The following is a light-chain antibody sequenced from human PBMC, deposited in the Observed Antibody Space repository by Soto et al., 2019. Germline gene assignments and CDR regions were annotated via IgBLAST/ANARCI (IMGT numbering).Light chain of an antibody. J-gene: IGKJ2*01. CDR3: QQSYNLPRT. Sequence: DIQMTQSPSSLSASSGDRVTVTCRASQNISKYLIWYQQKPGRPPKVLVYGASNLQSGVSSRFSGDGFGTEFSLTINSLRPEDFATYYCQQSYNLPRTFGQGTTLETK. CDR2: GAS. V-gene: IGKV1-39*01. CDR1: QNISKY.